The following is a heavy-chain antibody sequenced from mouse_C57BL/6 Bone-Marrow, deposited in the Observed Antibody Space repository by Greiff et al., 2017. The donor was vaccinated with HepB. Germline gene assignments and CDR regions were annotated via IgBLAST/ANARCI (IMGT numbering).Heavy chain of an antibody. Sequence: QVQLQQSGPELVKPGASVKISCKASGYAFSSSWMNWVKQRPGKGLEWIGRIYPGSGSTNYNEKFKSKATLTVDTSSSTAYMQLSSLTSEDSAVYYCARVGYGSSYGFAYWGQGTLVTVSA. V-gene: IGHV1-82*01. CDR3: ARVGYGSSYGFAY. CDR1: GYAFSSSW. J-gene: IGHJ3*01. CDR2: IYPGSGST. D-gene: IGHD1-1*01.